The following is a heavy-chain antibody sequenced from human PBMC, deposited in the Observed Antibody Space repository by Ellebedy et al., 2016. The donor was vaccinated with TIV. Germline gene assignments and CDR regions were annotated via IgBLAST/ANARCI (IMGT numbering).Heavy chain of an antibody. J-gene: IGHJ4*02. CDR2: VNYDGTDT. D-gene: IGHD3-10*01. CDR1: GFTFDDYG. Sequence: GGSLRLSXAASGFTFDDYGMSWVRQAPGKGLVWVARVNYDGTDTRYADSVKGRFTISRDNAKYTVYMQMNSLRGEDTAVYYCGRDYYGSVDYWGQGTLVTVSS. CDR3: GRDYYGSVDY. V-gene: IGHV3-74*01.